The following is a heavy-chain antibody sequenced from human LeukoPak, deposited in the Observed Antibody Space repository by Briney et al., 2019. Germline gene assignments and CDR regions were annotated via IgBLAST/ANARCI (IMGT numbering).Heavy chain of an antibody. D-gene: IGHD1-26*01. J-gene: IGHJ5*01. V-gene: IGHV6-1*01. Sequence: SQTLSLTCAISGDSVSTNSATWTWLRQSPSRGLEWLGRTYYRSKWYNDYAVTMKSRITINPDTSKNQFSLQLNSVTPEDTAVYYCARLVGASWFDSWGQGTLVTVSS. CDR3: ARLVGASWFDS. CDR2: TYYRSKWYN. CDR1: GDSVSTNSAT.